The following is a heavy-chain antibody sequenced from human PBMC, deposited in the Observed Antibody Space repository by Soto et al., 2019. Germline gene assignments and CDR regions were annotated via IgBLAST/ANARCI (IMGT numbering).Heavy chain of an antibody. J-gene: IGHJ6*02. D-gene: IGHD3-10*01. V-gene: IGHV3-30*03. CDR2: ISYDGSNK. CDR3: ASPYGSGRSYYGMDV. CDR1: GFTFSSYG. Sequence: GGSLRLSCAASGFTFSSYGMHWVRQAPGKGLEWVAVISYDGSNKYYADSVKGRFTISRDNSKNTLYLQMNSLRAEDTAVYYCASPYGSGRSYYGMDVWGQGTTVTVSS.